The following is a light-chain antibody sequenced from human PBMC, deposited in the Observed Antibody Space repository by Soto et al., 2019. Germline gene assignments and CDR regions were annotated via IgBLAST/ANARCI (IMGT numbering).Light chain of an antibody. Sequence: QAVVTQSPSASASLGASVKLTCTLSSGYSTYAIAWHQQQSEKGPRFLMKINYDGTHSKGDGFFDRFSGSSSGAERHLTISSLQSEDEADYYCQTLGTGIQVFGAGTKVTVL. CDR3: QTLGTGIQV. CDR1: SGYSTYA. V-gene: IGLV4-69*01. J-gene: IGLJ3*02. CDR2: INYDGTH.